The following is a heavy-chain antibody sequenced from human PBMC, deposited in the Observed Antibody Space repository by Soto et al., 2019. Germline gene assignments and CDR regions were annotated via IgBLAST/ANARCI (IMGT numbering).Heavy chain of an antibody. CDR3: DRGPNSSTGYYGTFEY. D-gene: IGHD3-9*01. Sequence: GGSLRLSCAASGFIFSSYAMSWVRQAPGKGLEWVSAISGSGGSTYYADSVKGRFTISRDNAKNSLYLQMNSLRSEDTAVYYCDRGPNSSTGYYGTFEYWG. V-gene: IGHV3-23*01. J-gene: IGHJ4*01. CDR1: GFIFSSYA. CDR2: ISGSGGST.